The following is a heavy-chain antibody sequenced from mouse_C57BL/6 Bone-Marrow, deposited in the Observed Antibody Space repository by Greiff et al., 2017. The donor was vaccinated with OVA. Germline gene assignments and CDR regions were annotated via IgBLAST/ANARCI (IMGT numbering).Heavy chain of an antibody. Sequence: EVQLQQSVAELVRPGASVKLSCTASGFNIKNTYMHWVKQRPEQGLERIGRIDPANGNTKYAPKFQGKATITADTSSNTAYLQLSSLTSEDTAIYYCARGTDYYGSSHWYFDVWGTGTTVTVSS. CDR2: IDPANGNT. CDR1: GFNIKNTY. V-gene: IGHV14-3*01. D-gene: IGHD1-1*01. CDR3: ARGTDYYGSSHWYFDV. J-gene: IGHJ1*03.